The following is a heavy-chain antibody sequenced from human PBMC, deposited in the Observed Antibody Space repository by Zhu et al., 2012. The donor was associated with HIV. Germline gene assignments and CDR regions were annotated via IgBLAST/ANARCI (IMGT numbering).Heavy chain of an antibody. CDR2: IYYSGNT. Sequence: QVQLQESGPRLVKPSETLSLTCTVSGASVSSGNHYWSWIRQPPGKGLEWIGNIYYSGNTNYNISLKSRVIISVDVSKNQFSLNVKSVTAADTAEYYCARGRASSENYWYFDVWTSWPPGSPSP. J-gene: IGHJ2*01. V-gene: IGHV4-61*01. CDR1: GASVSSGNHY. D-gene: IGHD6-6*01. CDR3: ARGRASSENYWYFDV.